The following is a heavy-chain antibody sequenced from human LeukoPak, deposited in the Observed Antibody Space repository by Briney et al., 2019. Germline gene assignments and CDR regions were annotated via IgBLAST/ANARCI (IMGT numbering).Heavy chain of an antibody. CDR1: GGSISSGDYY. V-gene: IGHV4-30-4*01. Sequence: SETLSLTCTVSGGSISSGDYYWSWIRQPPGKGLEWIGYIYYSGSTYYNPSLKSRVTISVDTSKNQFSLKLGSVTAADTAVYYCARTTTTVTTGFDYWGQGTLVTVSS. CDR2: IYYSGST. CDR3: ARTTTTVTTGFDY. J-gene: IGHJ4*02. D-gene: IGHD4-17*01.